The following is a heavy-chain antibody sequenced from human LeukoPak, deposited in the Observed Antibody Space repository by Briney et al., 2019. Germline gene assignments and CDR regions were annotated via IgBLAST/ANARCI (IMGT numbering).Heavy chain of an antibody. Sequence: ASVKVSCKASRYTFTGYYMHWVRQAPGQGLEWMGWINPNSGVTDYAQNFQGRVTMTRDTSISTAYVELSRLRSDDTAVYYCARGTGEGYTYGRYYFDYWGQGTLVTVSS. J-gene: IGHJ4*02. V-gene: IGHV1-2*02. CDR3: ARGTGEGYTYGRYYFDY. CDR2: INPNSGVT. CDR1: RYTFTGYY. D-gene: IGHD5-18*01.